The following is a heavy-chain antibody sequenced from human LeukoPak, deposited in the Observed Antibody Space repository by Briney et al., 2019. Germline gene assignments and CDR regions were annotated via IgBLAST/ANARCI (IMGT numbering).Heavy chain of an antibody. CDR3: ARVFWSGAD. V-gene: IGHV4-31*03. J-gene: IGHJ4*02. D-gene: IGHD3-3*01. CDR1: GGSISGGGYY. Sequence: SETLSLTCTVSGGSISGGGYYWSWIRQHPGKGLEWIGYIYYSGSTYYNPSLESRVTVSLDTSKNQFSLKVSSVTAADTAVYYCARVFWSGADWGQGTLVTVSS. CDR2: IYYSGST.